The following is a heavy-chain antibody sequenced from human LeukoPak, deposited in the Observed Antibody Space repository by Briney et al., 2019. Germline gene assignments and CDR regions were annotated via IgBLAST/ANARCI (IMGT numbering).Heavy chain of an antibody. D-gene: IGHD6-6*01. CDR3: ARDGQSAGYSSSSNSVSSNDY. J-gene: IGHJ4*02. CDR1: GFTFSSYW. V-gene: IGHV3-74*01. Sequence: GGSLRLSCAASGFTFSSYWMHWVRQAPGKGLVWVSRIKSDGSSTSYADSVKGRFTISRDNAKNSLYLQMNSLRAEDTAVYYCARDGQSAGYSSSSNSVSSNDYWGQGTLVTVSS. CDR2: IKSDGSST.